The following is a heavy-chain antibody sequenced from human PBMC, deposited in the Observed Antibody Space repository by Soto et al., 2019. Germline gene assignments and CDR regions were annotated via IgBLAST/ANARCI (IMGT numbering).Heavy chain of an antibody. J-gene: IGHJ4*02. V-gene: IGHV3-21*01. CDR2: VTSSPSSM. D-gene: IGHD3-22*01. CDR1: GFTFSGFS. Sequence: GGSLRLSRAASGFTFSGFSMNWVRQAPGKGLEWVSSVTSSPSSMFYADSVKGRFTISRDDAKDSLFLQMNSLRADDTAVYYFAREADFASSGYVLDYWGLGTLVIVSS. CDR3: AREADFASSGYVLDY.